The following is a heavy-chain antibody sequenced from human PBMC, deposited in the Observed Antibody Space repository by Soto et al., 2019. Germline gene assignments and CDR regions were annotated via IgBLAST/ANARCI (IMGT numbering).Heavy chain of an antibody. J-gene: IGHJ4*02. CDR1: GFTFSSYS. CDR3: ARDQAPRFGSSAIDY. V-gene: IGHV3-21*01. CDR2: ISSSSSYI. Sequence: ESGGGLVKPGGSLRLSCAASGFTFSSYSMNWVRQAPGKGLEWVSSISSSSSYIYYADSVKGRFTISRDNAKNSLYLQMNSLRAEDTAVYYCARDQAPRFGSSAIDYWGQGTLVTVSS. D-gene: IGHD6-6*01.